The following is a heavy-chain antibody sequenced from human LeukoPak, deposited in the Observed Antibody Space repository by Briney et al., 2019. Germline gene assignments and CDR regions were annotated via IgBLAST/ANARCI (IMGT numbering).Heavy chain of an antibody. D-gene: IGHD1-26*01. Sequence: SETLSLTCTVSGDSISSNLFYWGWIRQPPGKGLEWIASIYYNGKTYYNLSLKSRVTISMDTSKNQFSLNVRSVTAADSAVYYCARPHYPNGADRWGQGTLVTVSS. J-gene: IGHJ5*02. CDR1: GDSISSNLFY. CDR3: ARPHYPNGADR. V-gene: IGHV4-39*01. CDR2: IYYNGKT.